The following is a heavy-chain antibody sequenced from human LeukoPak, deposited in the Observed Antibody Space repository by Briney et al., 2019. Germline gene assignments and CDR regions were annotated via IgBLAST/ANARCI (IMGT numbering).Heavy chain of an antibody. V-gene: IGHV3-21*04. CDR1: GFMFDAYS. CDR3: DPLAAGTEWCFDF. J-gene: IGHJ2*01. Sequence: GGSLRLSCEASGFMFDAYSMNWLRQSPGKGLEWVASISGSSSSIYYADSVKGRFTISRDNAENSVTLQMSGLTVEDTANCARDPLAAGTEWCFDFWGRGSLVTISS. D-gene: IGHD6-13*01. CDR2: ISGSSSSI.